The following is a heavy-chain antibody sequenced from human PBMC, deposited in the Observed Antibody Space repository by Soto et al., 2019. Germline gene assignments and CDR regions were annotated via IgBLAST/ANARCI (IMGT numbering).Heavy chain of an antibody. CDR3: ARDCSGATCFPGMDV. CDR1: GFSLNDYT. CDR2: ISGSGYI. V-gene: IGHV3-21*01. J-gene: IGHJ6*02. Sequence: GGSLRLSCAASGFSLNDYTLNWVRRAPGKGLEWVSSISGSGYISYADSLRGRVTISRDNAKKSLYLQIISLRAEDAAVYYCARDCSGATCFPGMDVWGLGTTVTVSS. D-gene: IGHD2-15*01.